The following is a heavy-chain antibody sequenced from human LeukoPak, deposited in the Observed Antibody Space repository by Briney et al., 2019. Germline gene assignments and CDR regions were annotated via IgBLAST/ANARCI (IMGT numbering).Heavy chain of an antibody. D-gene: IGHD5-18*01. CDR2: INHSGST. CDR1: GGSFSGYY. J-gene: IGHJ4*02. CDR3: ARVDTAMAGDY. Sequence: SETLSLTCAVYGGSFSGYYWSWIRQPPGKGLEWIGEINHSGSTNYNPSLKSRVTISVDTSKNQFSLKLSSVTAADTAVYYCARVDTAMAGDYWGQGTLVTVSS. V-gene: IGHV4-34*01.